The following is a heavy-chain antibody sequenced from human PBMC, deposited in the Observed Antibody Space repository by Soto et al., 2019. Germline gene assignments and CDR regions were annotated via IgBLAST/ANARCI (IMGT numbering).Heavy chain of an antibody. CDR2: FYYSGST. V-gene: IGHV4-59*01. D-gene: IGHD3-22*01. CDR3: ARTFTYYYDSSGYYFDY. J-gene: IGHJ4*02. CDR1: GGSIGGYY. Sequence: PSETLYLTSTVSGGSIGGYYWSWIRQPPGKGLEWIGYFYYSGSTNYNPSLKSRVTISVDTSKNQFSLKLSSVTAADTAVYYCARTFTYYYDSSGYYFDYWGQGTLVTVSS.